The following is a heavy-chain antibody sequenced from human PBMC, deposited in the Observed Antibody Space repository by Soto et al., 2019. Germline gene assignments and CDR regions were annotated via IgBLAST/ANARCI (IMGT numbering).Heavy chain of an antibody. CDR2: IIPILGIA. J-gene: IGHJ1*01. V-gene: IGHV1-69*02. CDR3: ASLSPAEYFQH. Sequence: QVQLVQSGAEVKKPGSSVKVSCKASGGTFSSYTISWVRQAPGQGLEWMGRIIPILGIANYAQKFQGRVTLTADKSTSTAYMELSSLRSEDTAVYYCASLSPAEYFQHWGQGTLVTVSS. CDR1: GGTFSSYT.